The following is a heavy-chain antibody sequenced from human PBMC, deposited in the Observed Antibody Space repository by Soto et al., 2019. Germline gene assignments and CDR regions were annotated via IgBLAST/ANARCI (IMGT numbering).Heavy chain of an antibody. V-gene: IGHV4-39*02. CDR2: IYYRGNT. J-gene: IGHJ4*02. D-gene: IGHD2-15*01. Sequence: SETLSLTCTVSGGSISSSSYYWGWIRQPPGKGLEWIGSIYYRGNTYYNPSLKSRVTISVDTSKNQFSLKLSSVTAADTAVYYCAREGGGYCSGGSCQVDYWGQGTLVTAPQ. CDR3: AREGGGYCSGGSCQVDY. CDR1: GGSISSSSYY.